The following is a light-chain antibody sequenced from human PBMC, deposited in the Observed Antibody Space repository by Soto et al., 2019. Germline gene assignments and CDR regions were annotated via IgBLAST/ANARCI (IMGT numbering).Light chain of an antibody. V-gene: IGKV3-20*01. CDR3: QQYGRSPFT. CDR2: GTS. CDR1: QTVNGNY. Sequence: ETVLTQSPGTLSLSPGERATLSCRASQTVNGNYLGWYQQKPGQAPRLLIYGTSSRATGIPGRFSGSGSGTDFTLTISRLEPEDFAVYYCQQYGRSPFTFGPGTKVDIK. J-gene: IGKJ3*01.